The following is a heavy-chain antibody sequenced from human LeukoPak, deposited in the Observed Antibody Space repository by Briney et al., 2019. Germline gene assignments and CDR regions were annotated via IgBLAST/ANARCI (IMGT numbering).Heavy chain of an antibody. CDR1: GGSISSGGYY. V-gene: IGHV4-31*03. CDR2: IYYSGST. CDR3: ARASGMLSSIYYFDY. Sequence: SQTLSLTCTVSGGSISSGGYYWSWIRQHPGKGLEWIGYIYYSGSTYYNPSLKSRVTISVDTSKNQFSLKLSSVTAADTAVYYCARASGMLSSIYYFDYWGQGTLVTVSS. J-gene: IGHJ4*02. D-gene: IGHD3-16*02.